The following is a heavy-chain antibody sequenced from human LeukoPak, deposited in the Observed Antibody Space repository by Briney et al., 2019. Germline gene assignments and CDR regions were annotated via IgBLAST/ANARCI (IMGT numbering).Heavy chain of an antibody. D-gene: IGHD3-10*01. CDR1: GFSFSNYG. Sequence: PGGSLRLSCAASGFSFSNYGMHWVRQAPGKGLEWVAVIWYDGSNENYGDSVRGRFTISRDNSKKMLYLQMNSLRAEDTAVYYCARATYGSGNLFEYWGQGTLVTVSS. J-gene: IGHJ4*02. CDR2: IWYDGSNE. CDR3: ARATYGSGNLFEY. V-gene: IGHV3-33*01.